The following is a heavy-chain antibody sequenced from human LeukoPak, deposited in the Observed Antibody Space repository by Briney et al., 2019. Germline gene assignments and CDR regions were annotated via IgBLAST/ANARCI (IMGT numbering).Heavy chain of an antibody. CDR3: AKIPAAGYYYYYMDV. J-gene: IGHJ6*03. CDR2: ISGDGGST. CDR1: GFTFDDYA. D-gene: IGHD2-2*01. Sequence: GGSLRLSCAASGFTFDDYAMHWVRQAPGKGLEWVSLISGDGGSTYYADSVKSRFTISRDNSKNSLYLQMNSLRTEDTALYYCAKIPAAGYYYYYMDVWGKGTTVTVSS. V-gene: IGHV3-43*02.